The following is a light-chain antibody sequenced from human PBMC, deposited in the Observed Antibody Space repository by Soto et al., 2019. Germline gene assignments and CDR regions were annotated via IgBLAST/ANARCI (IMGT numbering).Light chain of an antibody. CDR3: QQYNNLLLT. Sequence: DIQMTQSPSSLSASVGDRVTITCQASQDISNYLNWYQQKPGKAPKLLIYDASNLETGVPSRFSGSGSGTDFAFTIYSLQPEDVATYYCQQYNNLLLTFGGGTKVEIK. CDR2: DAS. V-gene: IGKV1-33*01. CDR1: QDISNY. J-gene: IGKJ4*01.